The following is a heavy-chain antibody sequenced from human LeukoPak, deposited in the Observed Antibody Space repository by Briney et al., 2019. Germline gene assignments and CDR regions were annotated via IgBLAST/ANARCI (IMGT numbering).Heavy chain of an antibody. CDR3: ARHSSYTSGWFQDY. CDR2: ISYSGST. D-gene: IGHD6-19*01. V-gene: IGHV4-39*01. CDR1: GGSISSSSYY. J-gene: IGHJ4*02. Sequence: KPSETLSLTCTVSGGSISSSSYYWGWIRQPPGKGLEWIGGISYSGSTYYNPSLKSRVTISVDTSRNQFSLKLNSVPAADTAVYHCARHSSYTSGWFQDYWGQGTLVSVSS.